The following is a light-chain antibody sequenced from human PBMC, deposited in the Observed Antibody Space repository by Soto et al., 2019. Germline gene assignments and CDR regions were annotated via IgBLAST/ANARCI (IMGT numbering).Light chain of an antibody. CDR3: QQYNNWPPWT. V-gene: IGKV3-15*01. Sequence: EIVMTQSPTALSVSPGERATLSCRASEGVTSNLAWYQQKPGQAPRLLIYGASTRATGIPARFSGSGSGTEFTLIISSLQSEDFAVYYCQQYNNWPPWTFGQGTKVDIK. CDR1: EGVTSN. CDR2: GAS. J-gene: IGKJ1*01.